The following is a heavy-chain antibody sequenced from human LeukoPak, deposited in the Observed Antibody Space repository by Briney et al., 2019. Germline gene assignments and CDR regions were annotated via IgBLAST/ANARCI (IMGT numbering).Heavy chain of an antibody. Sequence: GGSLRLSCAASGFTFSSYSMNWVRQAPGKGLEWVSSISSSSSYIYYADSVKGRFTISRDNVKNSLYLQMNSLRDEDTAVYYCARVEADGDYAGLDYWGQGTLVTVSS. V-gene: IGHV3-21*01. CDR2: ISSSSSYI. D-gene: IGHD4-17*01. J-gene: IGHJ4*02. CDR3: ARVEADGDYAGLDY. CDR1: GFTFSSYS.